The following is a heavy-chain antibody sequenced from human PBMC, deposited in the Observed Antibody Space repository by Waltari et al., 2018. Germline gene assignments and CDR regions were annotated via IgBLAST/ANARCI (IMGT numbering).Heavy chain of an antibody. Sequence: QVQLQESGPGLVKPSETLSLTCTVPGCSTNTAYWSWIRQLPGGGPEWIGYMYHSGSTNYNPSLESRVTISVDMSKNQFSLRLSSVTAADTAVYYCAKSRSGYSSDWFDPWGQGTLVTVSS. CDR3: AKSRSGYSSDWFDP. J-gene: IGHJ5*02. V-gene: IGHV4-59*01. CDR1: GCSTNTAY. D-gene: IGHD5-18*01. CDR2: MYHSGST.